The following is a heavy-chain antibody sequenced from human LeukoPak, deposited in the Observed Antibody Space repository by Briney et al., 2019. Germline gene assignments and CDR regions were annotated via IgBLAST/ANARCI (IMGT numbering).Heavy chain of an antibody. J-gene: IGHJ4*02. CDR3: ARDVPYNMDQMFLDY. V-gene: IGHV3-7*01. Sequence: GGSLRLSCTPSTFTLSAYWMCWVRRAPGKGLEWVANIRPDGVETHYVDSVKGRLTISRDNAKNSLYLQMNNLRAEDTAVYYCARDVPYNMDQMFLDYWGQGTLVTVSS. CDR2: IRPDGVET. D-gene: IGHD3-10*01. CDR1: TFTLSAYW.